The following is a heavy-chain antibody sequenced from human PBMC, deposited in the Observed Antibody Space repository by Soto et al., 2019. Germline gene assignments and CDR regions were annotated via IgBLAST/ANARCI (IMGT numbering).Heavy chain of an antibody. D-gene: IGHD3-10*01. V-gene: IGHV3-15*07. CDR3: TSRTYGSFWS. Sequence: EVQLVESGGGLVKPGGSLRLSCAASGFTFSNAWMNWVRQAPGKGLEWVGRIKSKADGGTTDYTAPVKGRFTISRADSENTLYLQMNSLKTEDTAIYYCTSRTYGSFWSWGQGTLGTVSS. CDR1: GFTFSNAW. CDR2: IKSKADGGTT. J-gene: IGHJ4*02.